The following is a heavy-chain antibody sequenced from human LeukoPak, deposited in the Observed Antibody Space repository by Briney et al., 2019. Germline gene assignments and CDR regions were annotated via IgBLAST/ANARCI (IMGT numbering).Heavy chain of an antibody. CDR1: GFTFSSYA. Sequence: PGGSLRLSCAASGFTFSSYAMSWVRQAPGKGLEWVSAISGSGNNTYYADSVKGRFTVSRDNSKNTPYLQMKSLRAEDTAVYYCAKGGGYEAQYYYYYLDVWGKGTTVTISS. D-gene: IGHD5-12*01. J-gene: IGHJ6*03. CDR2: ISGSGNNT. V-gene: IGHV3-23*01. CDR3: AKGGGYEAQYYYYYLDV.